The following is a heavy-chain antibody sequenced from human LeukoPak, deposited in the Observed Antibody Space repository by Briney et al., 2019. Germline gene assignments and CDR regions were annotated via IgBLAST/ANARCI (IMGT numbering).Heavy chain of an antibody. CDR2: IYYSGST. CDR1: GDSISSSSYY. CDR3: ASAAASDAFDI. J-gene: IGHJ3*02. Sequence: KPSETLSLTCTVSGDSISSSSYYWGWIRQPPGKGLEWIGGIYYSGSTYYNPSLKSRVTISVDTSKNQFSLKLSSVTAADTAVYYCASAAASDAFDIWGQGTMVTVSS. V-gene: IGHV4-39*07. D-gene: IGHD2-15*01.